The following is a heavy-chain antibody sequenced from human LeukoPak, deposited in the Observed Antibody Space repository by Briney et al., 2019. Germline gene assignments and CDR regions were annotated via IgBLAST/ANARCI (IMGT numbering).Heavy chain of an antibody. Sequence: PSETLSLTCAVYGGSFSGYYWSWIRQPPGKGLEWIGEINHSGSTNYNPSLKSRVTISVDTSKNQFSLKLSSVTAADTAVYYCARAARKNWFDPWGQGTLVTVSS. V-gene: IGHV4-34*01. CDR1: GGSFSGYY. CDR2: INHSGST. J-gene: IGHJ5*02. CDR3: ARAARKNWFDP.